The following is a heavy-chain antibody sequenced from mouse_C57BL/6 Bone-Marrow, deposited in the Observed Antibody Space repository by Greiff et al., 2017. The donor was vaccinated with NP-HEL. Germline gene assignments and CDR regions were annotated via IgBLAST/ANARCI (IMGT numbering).Heavy chain of an antibody. Sequence: QVQLQQPGAELVRPGSSVKLSCKASGYTFTSYWMHWVKQRPIQGLEWIGNIDPSDSVTHYNQKFKDKATLTVDKSSSTGYMQLSSLTSEDSAVYYWARSPSWFYAMDYWGQGTSVTVSS. CDR2: IDPSDSVT. J-gene: IGHJ4*01. V-gene: IGHV1-52*01. D-gene: IGHD2-2*01. CDR1: GYTFTSYW. CDR3: ARSPSWFYAMDY.